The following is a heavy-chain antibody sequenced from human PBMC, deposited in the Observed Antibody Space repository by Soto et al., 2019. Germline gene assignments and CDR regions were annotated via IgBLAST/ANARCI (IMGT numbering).Heavy chain of an antibody. CDR2: IIPIFGTA. J-gene: IGHJ6*02. D-gene: IGHD6-13*01. V-gene: IGHV1-69*01. CDR3: ARDVGLAAAGTYYYYYGMDV. CDR1: GGTFSSYA. Sequence: QVQLVQSGAGVKKPGSSVKVSCKASGGTFSSYAISWVRQAPGQGLEWMGGIIPIFGTANYAQKFQGRVTITADESTSTAYMELSSLRSEDTAVYYCARDVGLAAAGTYYYYYGMDVWGQGTTVTVSS.